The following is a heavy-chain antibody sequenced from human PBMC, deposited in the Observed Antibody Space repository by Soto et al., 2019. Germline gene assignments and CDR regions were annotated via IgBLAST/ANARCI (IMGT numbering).Heavy chain of an antibody. J-gene: IGHJ6*02. V-gene: IGHV3-7*01. CDR3: ARCLFGYSSSSRYGMDV. D-gene: IGHD6-6*01. CDR1: GFTFSSYW. Sequence: VGSLRLSCAASGFTFSSYWMSWVRQAPGKGLEWVANIKQDGSEKYYVDSVKGRFTISRDNAKNSLYLQMNSLRAEDTAVYYCARCLFGYSSSSRYGMDVWGQGTTVTVSS. CDR2: IKQDGSEK.